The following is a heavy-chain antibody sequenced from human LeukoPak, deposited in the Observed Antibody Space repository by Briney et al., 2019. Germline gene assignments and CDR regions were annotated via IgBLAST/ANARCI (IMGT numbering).Heavy chain of an antibody. V-gene: IGHV4-34*01. D-gene: IGHD3-22*01. Sequence: SETLSLTCAVYGGSFSGYYWSWIRQPPGKGLEWIGEINHSGSTNYNPSLKSRVTISVDTSKNQFSLKLSSVTAADTAVYYCARPPHYYDSSGYYAFDIWAQGTMVTVSS. CDR3: ARPPHYYDSSGYYAFDI. CDR2: INHSGST. CDR1: GGSFSGYY. J-gene: IGHJ3*02.